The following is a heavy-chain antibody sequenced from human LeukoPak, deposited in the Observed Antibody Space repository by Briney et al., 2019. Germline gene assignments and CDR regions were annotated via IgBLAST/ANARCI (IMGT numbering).Heavy chain of an antibody. J-gene: IGHJ6*03. Sequence: SQTLSLTCTVSGGSISSGGYYWSWIRQHPGKGLEWIGYIYYSGSTYYTPSLKSRVTISVDTSKNQFSLKLSSVTAADTAVYYCARQDYDFWSGYAGYYMDVWGKGTTVTVSS. V-gene: IGHV4-31*03. CDR3: ARQDYDFWSGYAGYYMDV. CDR2: IYYSGST. D-gene: IGHD3-3*01. CDR1: GGSISSGGYY.